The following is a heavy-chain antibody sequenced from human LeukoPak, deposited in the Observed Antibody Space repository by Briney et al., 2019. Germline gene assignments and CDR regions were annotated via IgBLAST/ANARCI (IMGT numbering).Heavy chain of an antibody. CDR3: ARPLIPGIAVAGTRGGFDY. J-gene: IGHJ4*02. CDR2: INHSGST. Sequence: PSETLSLTCAVYGGSFSGYYWSWIRQPPGKGLEWIGEINHSGSTNYNPSLKSRVTISVDTSKNQFSLKLSSVTAADTAVYYCARPLIPGIAVAGTRGGFDYWGQGTLVTVSS. D-gene: IGHD6-19*01. CDR1: GGSFSGYY. V-gene: IGHV4-34*01.